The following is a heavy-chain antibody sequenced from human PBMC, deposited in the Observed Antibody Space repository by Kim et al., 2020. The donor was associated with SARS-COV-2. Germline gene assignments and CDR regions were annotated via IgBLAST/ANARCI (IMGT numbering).Heavy chain of an antibody. CDR3: AKEGYDILTGYYQEIN. D-gene: IGHD3-9*01. V-gene: IGHV3-23*01. J-gene: IGHJ4*02. Sequence: SVKGRFTISRDNSKTTLYRQMNSLRAEDTAVYYCAKEGYDILTGYYQEINWGQGTLVTVSS.